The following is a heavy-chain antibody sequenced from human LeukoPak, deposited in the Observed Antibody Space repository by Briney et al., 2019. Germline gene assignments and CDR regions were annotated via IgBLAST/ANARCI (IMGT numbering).Heavy chain of an antibody. J-gene: IGHJ4*02. CDR3: ARSPPYCSSTSCYESPLYYFDY. Sequence: ASVKVSCKASGGTFSSYAISWVRQAPGQGLEWMGGIIPIFGTANYAQKFQGRVTITADKSTSTAYMELSSLRSEDTAVYYCARSPPYCSSTSCYESPLYYFDYWGQGTLVTVSS. CDR1: GGTFSSYA. CDR2: IIPIFGTA. V-gene: IGHV1-69*06. D-gene: IGHD2-2*01.